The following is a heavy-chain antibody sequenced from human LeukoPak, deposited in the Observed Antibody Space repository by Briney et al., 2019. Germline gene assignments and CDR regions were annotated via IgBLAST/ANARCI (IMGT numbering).Heavy chain of an antibody. J-gene: IGHJ6*02. Sequence: SETLSLTCTVSGGSISSYYWSWIRQPPGKGLEWIVYIYYSGSTNYNPSRKRRVTISVDTSNNQSSLKLSSVTAADTAVYYCARRSPVLRSMDVWGQGTTVTVSS. CDR2: IYYSGST. CDR3: ARRSPVLRSMDV. V-gene: IGHV4-59*01. D-gene: IGHD3-3*01. CDR1: GGSISSYY.